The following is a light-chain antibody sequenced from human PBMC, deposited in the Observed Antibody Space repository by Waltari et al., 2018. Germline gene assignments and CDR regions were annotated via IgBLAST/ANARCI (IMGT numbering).Light chain of an antibody. CDR2: SAS. J-gene: IGKJ1*01. CDR3: QQSFSIPPT. CDR1: QTISSF. Sequence: DIQMTQSPSSLSASVGDRVTITCRASQTISSFLNWYQQKPGKAPKLLISSASTSQSGVPSRFSGSISGTDFTLTISSLQPEDFATFYCQQSFSIPPTFGQGTTVEI. V-gene: IGKV1-39*01.